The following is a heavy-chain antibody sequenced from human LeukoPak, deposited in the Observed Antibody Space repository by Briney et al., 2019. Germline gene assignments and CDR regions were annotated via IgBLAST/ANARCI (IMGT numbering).Heavy chain of an antibody. V-gene: IGHV1-69*04. CDR1: GGTFNSYA. Sequence: SVKVSCKASGGTFNSYAISWVRQAPGQGLEWMGRIIPILGIANYAQKFQGRVTITADKSTSTAYMELSSLRSEDTAVYYCARDHAAAGTPNWFDPWGQGTLVTVSS. D-gene: IGHD6-13*01. CDR2: IIPILGIA. CDR3: ARDHAAAGTPNWFDP. J-gene: IGHJ5*02.